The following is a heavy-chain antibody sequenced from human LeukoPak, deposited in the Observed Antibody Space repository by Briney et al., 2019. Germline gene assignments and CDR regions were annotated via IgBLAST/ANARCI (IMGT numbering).Heavy chain of an antibody. D-gene: IGHD5-24*01. Sequence: GGSLTLSCAAFGFTVSSTYMHWGSQAPGQGLEWVSVIHSGGNTYYADSVKGRFTISRDNSKNTVYLQMNSLRAEDTAVYYCATLGRYGSNPYYFDYWGQGTLVTVSS. CDR2: IHSGGNT. CDR1: GFTVSSTY. CDR3: ATLGRYGSNPYYFDY. J-gene: IGHJ4*02. V-gene: IGHV3-53*01.